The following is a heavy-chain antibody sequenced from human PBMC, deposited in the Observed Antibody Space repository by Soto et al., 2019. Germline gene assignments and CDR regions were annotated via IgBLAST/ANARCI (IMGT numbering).Heavy chain of an antibody. V-gene: IGHV5-51*01. CDR2: IYPGDSDT. D-gene: IGHD6-13*01. CDR3: ARHGQLVPADYYYYGMDV. CDR1: GYSFTSYR. J-gene: IGHJ6*02. Sequence: GESLKISCKGSGYSFTSYRIGWVRQMPGKGLEWMGIIYPGDSDTRYSPSFQGQVTISADKSISTAYLQWSSLKASDTAMYYCARHGQLVPADYYYYGMDVWGQGTTVTVSS.